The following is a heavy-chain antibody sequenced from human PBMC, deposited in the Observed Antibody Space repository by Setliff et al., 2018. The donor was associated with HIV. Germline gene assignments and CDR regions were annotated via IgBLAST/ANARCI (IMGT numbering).Heavy chain of an antibody. V-gene: IGHV4-39*01. CDR3: ATLRWLRSKHSDY. CDR2: IYYSENT. D-gene: IGHD5-12*01. CDR1: GGSITNSNCY. Sequence: PSETLSLTCTVSGGSITNSNCYWGWFRQPPGKGLTWIGAIYYSENTYYNPSLKSRVTMSVDTSKNQFSLTLRSVTAADTAVYFCATLRWLRSKHSDYWGQGILVTVSS. J-gene: IGHJ4*01.